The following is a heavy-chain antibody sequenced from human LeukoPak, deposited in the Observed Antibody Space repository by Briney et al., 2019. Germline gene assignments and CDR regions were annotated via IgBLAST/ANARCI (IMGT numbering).Heavy chain of an antibody. CDR3: ARHLPDSSGWYGPIDY. V-gene: IGHV4-59*08. D-gene: IGHD6-19*01. CDR1: GGSISSYY. Sequence: SETLSLTCTVSGGSISSYYWSWIRQPPGKGLEWIGYIYYSGSTNYNPSLKSRVTISVDTSKNQSSLKLSSVTAADTVVYYCARHLPDSSGWYGPIDYWGQGTLVTVSS. J-gene: IGHJ4*02. CDR2: IYYSGST.